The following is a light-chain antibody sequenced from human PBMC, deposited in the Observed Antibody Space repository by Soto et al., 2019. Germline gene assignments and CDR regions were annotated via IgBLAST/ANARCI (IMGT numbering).Light chain of an antibody. CDR3: QQYVRCPPGT. Sequence: EIVVTQSPATLSVSPGERVTLSCRASQSVSSSLAWYQQRPGQAPRLLIYDTSTRAAGIAARFSGSGSGTEFTLTISSLQSEDFVVYCCQQYVRCPPGTFGQGTTVHIK. CDR2: DTS. CDR1: QSVSSS. V-gene: IGKV3-15*01. J-gene: IGKJ1*01.